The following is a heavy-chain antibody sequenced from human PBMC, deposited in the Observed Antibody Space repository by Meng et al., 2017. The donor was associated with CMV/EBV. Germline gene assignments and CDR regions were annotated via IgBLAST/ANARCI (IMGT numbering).Heavy chain of an antibody. Sequence: ASVKVSCKASGYTFTSHFMHWLRQAPGQGPEWMGIINPSDGGARFAQKFQDRVTMTSDTSTSTVYMELSRLRSEDTAVYYCARPAMFDVLDIWGQGTMVTVSS. CDR1: GYTFTSHF. D-gene: IGHD3-10*02. V-gene: IGHV1-46*01. CDR3: ARPAMFDVLDI. CDR2: INPSDGGA. J-gene: IGHJ3*02.